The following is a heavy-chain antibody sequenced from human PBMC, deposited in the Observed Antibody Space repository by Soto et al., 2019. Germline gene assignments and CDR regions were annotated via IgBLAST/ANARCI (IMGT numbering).Heavy chain of an antibody. J-gene: IGHJ6*03. CDR1: GGSLSDYF. Sequence: SETLSLTCVVSGGSLSDYFWSWIRQPPGMALEWIGEINHLGSINYNPSLKSRVTMSVDTPKNQFSLTLNSVTAADTATYYCARGGISHWAYFYYMDVWDRGTTVTVSS. D-gene: IGHD2-21*01. V-gene: IGHV4-34*01. CDR3: ARGGISHWAYFYYMDV. CDR2: INHLGSI.